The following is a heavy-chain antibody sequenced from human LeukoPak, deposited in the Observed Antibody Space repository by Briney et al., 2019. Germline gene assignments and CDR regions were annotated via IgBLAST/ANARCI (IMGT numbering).Heavy chain of an antibody. CDR1: GGSISSHY. J-gene: IGHJ4*02. Sequence: SETLSLTCTVSGGSISSHYWSWIRQPPGKGLEWIGYIHYSGSTNYNPSLKSRVTISVDTSKNQFSLKLSSVTAADTAVYYCARVRRYCSSTSCYSRYYFDYWGQGTLVTVSS. CDR3: ARVRRYCSSTSCYSRYYFDY. CDR2: IHYSGST. V-gene: IGHV4-59*11. D-gene: IGHD2-2*01.